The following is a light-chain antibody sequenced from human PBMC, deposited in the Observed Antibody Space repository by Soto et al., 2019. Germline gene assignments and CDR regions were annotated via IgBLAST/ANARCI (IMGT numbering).Light chain of an antibody. V-gene: IGKV1-39*01. CDR1: QSVSSS. CDR3: QQSYSNPRT. CDR2: DAS. Sequence: DIQMTQSPSSLSTFVGDRVTITCRASQSVSSSLNWYQQKPGKAPKLLIYDASGLQYGVPSRFSGSGSGTDFTLTIDSVQPEDSATYYCQQSYSNPRTFGQGTRLEIK. J-gene: IGKJ5*01.